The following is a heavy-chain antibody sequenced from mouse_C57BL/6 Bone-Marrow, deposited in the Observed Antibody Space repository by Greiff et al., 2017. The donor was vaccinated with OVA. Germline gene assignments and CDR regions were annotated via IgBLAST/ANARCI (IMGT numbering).Heavy chain of an antibody. Sequence: QVQLKESGAELVRPGTSVKMSCKASGYTFTNYWIGWAKQRPGHGLEWIGDIYPGGGYTNYNEKFKGKATLTADKSSSTAYMQFSSLTSEDSAIYYCARSGYYGSSYWFAYWGQGTLVTVSA. D-gene: IGHD1-1*01. CDR1: GYTFTNYW. CDR2: IYPGGGYT. CDR3: ARSGYYGSSYWFAY. V-gene: IGHV1-63*01. J-gene: IGHJ3*01.